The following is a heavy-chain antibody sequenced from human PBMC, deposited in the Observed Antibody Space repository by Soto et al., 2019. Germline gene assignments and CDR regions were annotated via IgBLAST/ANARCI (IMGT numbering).Heavy chain of an antibody. Sequence: GGSLRLSCAASGFTFSSYAMSWVRQAPGKGLEWVSAISGSGGSTYYADSVKGRFTISRDNSKNTLYLQMNSLRAEDTAVYYCAKEERSGSSSSPWFDPWGQGTLVTVSS. CDR3: AKEERSGSSSSPWFDP. V-gene: IGHV3-23*01. CDR2: ISGSGGST. D-gene: IGHD6-6*01. CDR1: GFTFSSYA. J-gene: IGHJ5*02.